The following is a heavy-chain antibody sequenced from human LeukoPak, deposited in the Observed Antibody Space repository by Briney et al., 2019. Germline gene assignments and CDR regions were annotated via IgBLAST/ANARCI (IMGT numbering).Heavy chain of an antibody. V-gene: IGHV4-39*07. D-gene: IGHD3-10*01. Sequence: PSETLSLACTVSGGSMNINNYYWAWIRQSPGKGLEWLGSIYYTGTTYYNPSLDHRVTISVDTSKNQFSLRLSFVTAADTAVYYCARGTLTYYYGSGRFNYWGQGTLVTVSS. CDR1: GGSMNINNYY. CDR2: IYYTGTT. J-gene: IGHJ4*02. CDR3: ARGTLTYYYGSGRFNY.